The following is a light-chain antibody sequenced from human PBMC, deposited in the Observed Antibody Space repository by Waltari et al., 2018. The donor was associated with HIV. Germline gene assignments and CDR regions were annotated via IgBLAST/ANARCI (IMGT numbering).Light chain of an antibody. CDR3: CSYGGSSNWV. V-gene: IGLV2-23*01. Sequence: QSALTQPASVSGSPGPSITISCTGTSSAVGNYNLVSWYQQHPGKAPKLMIYEGIKRPSGVSNRISGSQSGNTASLTISGLQAEDEADYYCCSYGGSSNWVFGGGTKLTVL. CDR1: SSAVGNYNL. J-gene: IGLJ3*02. CDR2: EGI.